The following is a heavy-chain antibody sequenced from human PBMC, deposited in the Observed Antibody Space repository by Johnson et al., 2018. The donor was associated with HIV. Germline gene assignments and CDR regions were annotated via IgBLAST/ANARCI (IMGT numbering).Heavy chain of an antibody. V-gene: IGHV3-20*04. CDR3: AREDVSSGYAGTFDI. D-gene: IGHD5-12*01. CDR2: INWNGGST. Sequence: VQLVESGGGVVRPGGSLRLSCAASGFTFDDYGMSWVRQAPGKGLEWVSGINWNGGSTGYADSVKGRYTISRDISTNTVYLQMNSLSPEDTAVYYCAREDVSSGYAGTFDIWGQGTLVTVSS. CDR1: GFTFDDYG. J-gene: IGHJ3*02.